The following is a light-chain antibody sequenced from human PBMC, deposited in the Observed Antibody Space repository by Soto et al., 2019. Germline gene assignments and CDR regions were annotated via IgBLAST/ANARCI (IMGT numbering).Light chain of an antibody. V-gene: IGLV1-44*01. CDR2: SNN. CDR1: SSNIGSNA. J-gene: IGLJ3*02. Sequence: QSVLTQPPSASGTPGQRVTISCSGGSSNIGSNAVNWYQQVPGAAPKLLIDSNNQRPSGVPARFSGSKSGTSASLAISWLQSDDEADYYCAGWDNNLNGHWVFGGGTKLTVL. CDR3: AGWDNNLNGHWV.